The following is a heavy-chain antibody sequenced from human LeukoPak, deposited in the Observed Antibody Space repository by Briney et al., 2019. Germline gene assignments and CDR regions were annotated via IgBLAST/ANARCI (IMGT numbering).Heavy chain of an antibody. V-gene: IGHV4-59*01. J-gene: IGHJ3*02. CDR2: IYYSGST. CDR3: ARVRSYYDSSGYDAFDI. CDR1: GGSFSGYY. D-gene: IGHD3-22*01. Sequence: SETLSLTCAVYGGSFSGYYWSWIRQPPGKGLEWIGYIYYSGSTNYNPSLKSRVTIPVDTSKNQFSLKLSSVTAADTAVYYCARVRSYYDSSGYDAFDIWGQGTMVTVSS.